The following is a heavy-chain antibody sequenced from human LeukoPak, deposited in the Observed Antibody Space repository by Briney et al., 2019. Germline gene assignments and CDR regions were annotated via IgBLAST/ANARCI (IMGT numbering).Heavy chain of an antibody. Sequence: SETLSLTCTVSGGSISSSSYYWGWIRQPPGKGLEWIGSIYYSGSTYYNPSLKSRVTISVDTSKNQFSLKLSSVTAADTAVYYCARDYYDRSGGSYYFDYWGQGTLVTVSS. CDR2: IYYSGST. V-gene: IGHV4-39*02. D-gene: IGHD3-16*01. J-gene: IGHJ4*02. CDR3: ARDYYDRSGGSYYFDY. CDR1: GGSISSSSYY.